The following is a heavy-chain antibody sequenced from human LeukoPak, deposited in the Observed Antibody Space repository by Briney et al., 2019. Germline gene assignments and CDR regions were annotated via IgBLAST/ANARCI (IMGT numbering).Heavy chain of an antibody. CDR2: ISSSSVTT. J-gene: IGHJ4*02. D-gene: IGHD2-21*02. Sequence: GGSLRLSCAASGVTFSGYGMNWVRQAPGKGLEWVSYISSSSVTTHYADSVKGRSTISRDTAESSLYLQMNSLRAEDTAIYYCASMTTYCGGDCYFFDYWGQGTLVTVSS. CDR1: GVTFSGYG. V-gene: IGHV3-48*04. CDR3: ASMTTYCGGDCYFFDY.